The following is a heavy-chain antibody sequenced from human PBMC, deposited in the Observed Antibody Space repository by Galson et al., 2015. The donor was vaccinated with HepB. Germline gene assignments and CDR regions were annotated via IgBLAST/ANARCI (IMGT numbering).Heavy chain of an antibody. CDR2: INPNSGGT. V-gene: IGHV1-2*04. CDR1: GYTFTGYY. CDR3: ARDGVTMVRGVIITDYGMDV. D-gene: IGHD3-10*01. J-gene: IGHJ6*02. Sequence: SVKVSCKASGYTFTGYYMHWVRQAPGQGLEWMGWINPNSGGTNYAQKFQGWVTMTRDTSISTAYMELSRLRSDDTAVYYCARDGVTMVRGVIITDYGMDVWGQGTTVTVSS.